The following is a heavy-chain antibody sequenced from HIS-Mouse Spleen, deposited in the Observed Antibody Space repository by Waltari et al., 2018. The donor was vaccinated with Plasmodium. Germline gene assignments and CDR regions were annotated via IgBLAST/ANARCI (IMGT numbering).Heavy chain of an antibody. Sequence: QVQLQESRPGLATPCETMSLTCTVSGGSIIRYHWSWIRQPPGKGLVRIGYIYYSGSTNYNPSLKSRVTISVDTSKNQFSLKLSSVTAADTAVYYCARHRYSSSWYSYWGQGTLVTVSS. V-gene: IGHV4-59*08. CDR1: GGSIIRYH. CDR2: IYYSGST. CDR3: ARHRYSSSWYSY. J-gene: IGHJ4*02. D-gene: IGHD6-13*01.